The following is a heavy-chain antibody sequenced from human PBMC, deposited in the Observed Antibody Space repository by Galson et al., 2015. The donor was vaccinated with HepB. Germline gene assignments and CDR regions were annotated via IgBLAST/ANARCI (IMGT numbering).Heavy chain of an antibody. CDR2: ISSSSYI. J-gene: IGHJ4*02. V-gene: IGHV3-21*01. Sequence: SLRLSCAASGFTFSSYSMNWVRQAPGKGLEWVSSISSSSYIYYADSVKGRFTISRDNAKNSLYLQMNSLRAEDTAVYYCARDLSYYDSSGYWGQGTLVTVSS. D-gene: IGHD3-22*01. CDR3: ARDLSYYDSSGY. CDR1: GFTFSSYS.